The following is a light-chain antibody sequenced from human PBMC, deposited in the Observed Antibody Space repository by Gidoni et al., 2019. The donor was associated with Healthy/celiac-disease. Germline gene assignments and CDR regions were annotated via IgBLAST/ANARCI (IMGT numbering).Light chain of an antibody. J-gene: IGLJ2*01. CDR3: SSYTSSSTLV. CDR2: DVS. V-gene: IGLV2-14*01. Sequence: QSALTQPASVSGSPGQSITISCTGTSSDVGGYNYVSWYQQHPGKAPKLMIYDVSNRPSGVSTRFSGSTSGTTASLTISGLQAEDEADYYCSSYTSSSTLVFGGGPTLTVL. CDR1: SSDVGGYNY.